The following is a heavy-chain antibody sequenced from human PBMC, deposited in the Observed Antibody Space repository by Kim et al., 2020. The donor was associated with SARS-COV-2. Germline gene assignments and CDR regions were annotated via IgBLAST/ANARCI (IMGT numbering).Heavy chain of an antibody. Sequence: YAASVKGRLTISRDNSQNTLYLQINSLRVEDTAVYYCGRDESGCYYGYSHYWGQGTLVTVSS. CDR3: GRDESGCYYGYSHY. D-gene: IGHD1-26*01. V-gene: IGHV3-33*01. J-gene: IGHJ4*02.